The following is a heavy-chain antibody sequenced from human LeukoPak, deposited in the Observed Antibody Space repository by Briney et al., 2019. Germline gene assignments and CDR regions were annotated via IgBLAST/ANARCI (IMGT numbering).Heavy chain of an antibody. Sequence: PSETLSLTCSVFGGYISSGSHFWSWIRQLPGKGLEWLGYVDYSGTIYYNSSLEGRLTLSVDTSNNQFSLDLRSMTAADTAVYYCARGRLARIPYFDSWGQGALVAVSS. J-gene: IGHJ4*02. D-gene: IGHD6-19*01. CDR1: GGYISSGSHF. CDR2: VDYSGTI. CDR3: ARGRLARIPYFDS. V-gene: IGHV4-31*03.